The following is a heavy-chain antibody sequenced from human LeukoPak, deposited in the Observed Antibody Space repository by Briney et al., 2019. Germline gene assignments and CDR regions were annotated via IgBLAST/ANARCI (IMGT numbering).Heavy chain of an antibody. CDR1: GGSISSYY. D-gene: IGHD3-3*01. V-gene: IGHV4-59*01. CDR3: ARFGSLLEWSTTDY. Sequence: SSETLSLTCTVSGGSISSYYWSWIRQPPGKGLEWIGYIYYSGSTNYNPSLKSRVTISVDTSKNQFSLKLSSVTAADTAVYYCARFGSLLEWSTTDYWGQGTLVTVSS. CDR2: IYYSGST. J-gene: IGHJ4*02.